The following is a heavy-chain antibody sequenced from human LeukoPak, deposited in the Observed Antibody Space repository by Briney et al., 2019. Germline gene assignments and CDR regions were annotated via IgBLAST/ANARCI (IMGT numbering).Heavy chain of an antibody. D-gene: IGHD5-12*01. CDR1: GGSFSGYY. CDR3: ARGGPSGYVD. V-gene: IGHV4-34*01. Sequence: PSETLSLTCAVYGGSFSGYYWSWIRQPPGNGLEWIGEINLRGSTNYNPSLKSRVTISVDTSKNQFSLKLSSVTAADTAVYYCARGGPSGYVDWGQGTLVTVSS. CDR2: INLRGST. J-gene: IGHJ4*02.